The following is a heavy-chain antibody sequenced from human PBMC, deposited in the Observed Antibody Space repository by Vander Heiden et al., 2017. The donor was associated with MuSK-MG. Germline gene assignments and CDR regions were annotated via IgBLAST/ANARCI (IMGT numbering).Heavy chain of an antibody. J-gene: IGHJ2*01. Sequence: QVQLQESGPGLVKPSQTLSLTCTVSGGSISSGSHYWSWIRQPAGKGLEWIGRMYTSGSTNYNPSLKSRVTISVDTSKNQFSLKLSSVTAADTAVYYCARDSYWYFDLGGRGTLVTVSS. V-gene: IGHV4-61*02. CDR1: GGSISSGSHY. CDR2: MYTSGST. CDR3: ARDSYWYFDL.